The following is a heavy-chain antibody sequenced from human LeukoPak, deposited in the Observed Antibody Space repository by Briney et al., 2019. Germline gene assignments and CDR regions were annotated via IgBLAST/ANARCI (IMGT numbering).Heavy chain of an antibody. CDR2: IIPIFGTA. D-gene: IGHD3-10*01. CDR1: GGTFSSYA. J-gene: IGHJ6*03. Sequence: SVKVSCKASGGTFSSYAISWVRQAPGQGLEWMGRIIPIFGTANYAQKFQGRVTITTDESTSTAYMELSSLRSEDTAVYYCARVVRAFYYYYMDVWGKGTTVTVSS. CDR3: ARVVRAFYYYYMDV. V-gene: IGHV1-69*05.